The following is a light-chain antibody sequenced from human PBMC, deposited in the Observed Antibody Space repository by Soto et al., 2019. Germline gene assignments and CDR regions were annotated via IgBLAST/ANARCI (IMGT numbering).Light chain of an antibody. CDR3: QQYNSYPLT. Sequence: IQMTQSHSTLSASVGDRVTITCRASQSISSWVAWYQQKPGKAPKILIYKASSLESGVPSRFSGSGSGTEFTLTISSLQPDDFATYYCQQYNSYPLTFGGGTKVDIK. CDR1: QSISSW. J-gene: IGKJ4*01. V-gene: IGKV1-5*03. CDR2: KAS.